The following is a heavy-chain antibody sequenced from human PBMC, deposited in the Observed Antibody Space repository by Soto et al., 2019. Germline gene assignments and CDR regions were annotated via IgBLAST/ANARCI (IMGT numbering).Heavy chain of an antibody. CDR2: INPSGDST. V-gene: IGHV1-46*01. J-gene: IGHJ4*02. Sequence: ASVKVSCKASGYTFASYSMHWVRQAPGQGLEWMGIINPSGDSTNYAQKFQGRVTMTRDTSASTAYMELSSLRSEDTAVYYCARDPRNPPGAMPAGMDSWGQGTLVTVS. D-gene: IGHD2-2*01. CDR1: GYTFASYS. CDR3: ARDPRNPPGAMPAGMDS.